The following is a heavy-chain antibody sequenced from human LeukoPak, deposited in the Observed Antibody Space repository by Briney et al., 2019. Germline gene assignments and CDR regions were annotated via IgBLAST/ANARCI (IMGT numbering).Heavy chain of an antibody. CDR2: INPGDSDT. CDR3: ASPRVGATAFDI. J-gene: IGHJ3*02. Sequence: GDSLKISCQGSGYSFTTYLICWVRQMPGKGLDYMGIINPGDSDTRYSPSFQGQVTISVDKSISTAYLQWSSLKASDTATYYCASPRVGATAFDIWGQGKLVTVSS. D-gene: IGHD1-26*01. V-gene: IGHV5-51*01. CDR1: GYSFTTYL.